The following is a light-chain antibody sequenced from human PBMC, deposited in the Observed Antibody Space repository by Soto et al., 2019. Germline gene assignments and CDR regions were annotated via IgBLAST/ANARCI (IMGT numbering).Light chain of an antibody. V-gene: IGKV3-15*01. Sequence: ETVMTQSPATLSVSPGERATLSCRASQSVSTNLAWYQQRPGQAPRLLIYGASTRDAGIPGTFSGSGSGTEFTLTISSLQSEDFAVYYCQQYNNWPITFGGGTKVDIK. CDR1: QSVSTN. CDR2: GAS. CDR3: QQYNNWPIT. J-gene: IGKJ4*01.